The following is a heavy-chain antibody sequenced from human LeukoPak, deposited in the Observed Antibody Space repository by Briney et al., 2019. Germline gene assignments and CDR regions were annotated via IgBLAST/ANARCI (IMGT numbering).Heavy chain of an antibody. D-gene: IGHD2-8*01. V-gene: IGHV4-34*01. CDR3: ARGVLMVYAIRRAGWFDP. J-gene: IGHJ5*02. CDR2: INHSGST. Sequence: SETLSLTCAVYGGSFSGYYWSWIRQPPGKGLEWIGEINHSGSTSYNPSLKSRVTISVDTSKNQFSLKLSSVTAADTAVYYCARGVLMVYAIRRAGWFDPWGQGTLVTVSS. CDR1: GGSFSGYY.